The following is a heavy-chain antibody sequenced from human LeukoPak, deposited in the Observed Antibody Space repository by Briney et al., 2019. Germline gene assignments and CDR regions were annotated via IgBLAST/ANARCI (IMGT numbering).Heavy chain of an antibody. CDR1: GGTFSSYA. J-gene: IGHJ4*02. Sequence: GASVKVSCKASGGTFSSYAISWVRQAPGQGLEWMGGIIPIFGTANYAQKFQGRVTITADESTSTAYMELSSLRSEDTAVYYCARMTTVTTYRSADGYWGQGTLVTVSS. CDR2: IIPIFGTA. V-gene: IGHV1-69*13. D-gene: IGHD4-17*01. CDR3: ARMTTVTTYRSADGY.